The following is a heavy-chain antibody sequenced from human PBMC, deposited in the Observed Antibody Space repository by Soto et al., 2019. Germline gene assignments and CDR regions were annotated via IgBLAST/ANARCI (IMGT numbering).Heavy chain of an antibody. CDR2: ISGRGDSK. CDR1: GFTLSNYA. CDR3: AKVSGEYPYYNGMDV. D-gene: IGHD3-10*01. V-gene: IGHV3-23*01. J-gene: IGHJ6*02. Sequence: GGSLRLSCAASGFTLSNYAMSWVRQAPGKGLEWVSGISGRGDSKPYADAVQGRFVISRDNPKNMVYLQMNSLRAEDTAVYYCAKVSGEYPYYNGMDVWGQGTTVTVSS.